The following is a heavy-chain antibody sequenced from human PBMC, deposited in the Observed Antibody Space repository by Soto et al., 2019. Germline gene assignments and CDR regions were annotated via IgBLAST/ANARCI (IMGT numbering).Heavy chain of an antibody. D-gene: IGHD3-3*01. CDR3: ARVRFLGVNYGMGV. Sequence: QVQLVESGGGVVQPGRSLRLSCAASGFTFSSYAMHWVRQAPGKGLEWVAGISYDGSNKYYADSVTGPFTISRDNSKNQLYLQMNSLRAEDMGVCYCARVRFLGVNYGMGVWGQGTTVTLSS. CDR2: ISYDGSNK. V-gene: IGHV3-30-3*01. CDR1: GFTFSSYA. J-gene: IGHJ6*02.